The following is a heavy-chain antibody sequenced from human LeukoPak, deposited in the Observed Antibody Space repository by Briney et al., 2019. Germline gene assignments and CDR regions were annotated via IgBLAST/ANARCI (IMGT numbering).Heavy chain of an antibody. J-gene: IGHJ4*02. CDR3: AKQGPSVEQWLCN. CDR2: INPNSGGT. D-gene: IGHD6-19*01. CDR1: GYTFTGYY. V-gene: IGHV1-2*02. Sequence: ASVKVSCKASGYTFTGYYMHWVRQAPGQGLEWMGWINPNSGGTNYAQKFQGRVTMTRDTSISTAYMELSRLRSDDTAVYYCAKQGPSVEQWLCNWGQGTLVTVSS.